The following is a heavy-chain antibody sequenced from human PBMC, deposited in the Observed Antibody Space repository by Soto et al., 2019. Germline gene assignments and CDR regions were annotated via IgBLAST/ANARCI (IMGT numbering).Heavy chain of an antibody. CDR3: LNECSSTSCHDY. V-gene: IGHV3-30*03. CDR1: GFTFSSYG. CDR2: ISYDGSNK. D-gene: IGHD2-2*01. Sequence: HPGGSLRLSCAASGFTFSSYGMHWVRQAPGKGLEWVAVISYDGSNKYYADSVKGRFTISRDNSKNTLYLQMNSLRAEDTAVYYCLNECSSTSCHDYWGQGTLVTVSS. J-gene: IGHJ4*02.